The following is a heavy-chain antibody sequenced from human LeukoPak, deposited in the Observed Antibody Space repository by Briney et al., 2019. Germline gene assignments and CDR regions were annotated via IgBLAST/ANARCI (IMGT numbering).Heavy chain of an antibody. Sequence: SETLSLTCAVSGYSISSGYYWGWIRQPPGKGLEWIGSIYHSGSTYYNPSLKSRVTISVDTSKNQFSLKLSSVTAADTAVYYCARGRGYNSFDYWGQGTLVTVSS. CDR3: ARGRGYNSFDY. D-gene: IGHD5-24*01. CDR1: GYSISSGYY. CDR2: IYHSGST. J-gene: IGHJ4*02. V-gene: IGHV4-38-2*01.